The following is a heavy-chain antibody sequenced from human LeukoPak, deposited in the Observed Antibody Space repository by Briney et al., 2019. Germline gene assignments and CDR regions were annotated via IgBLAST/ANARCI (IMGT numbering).Heavy chain of an antibody. CDR3: ARTPYLSYYYDSSGYYEYYFDY. J-gene: IGHJ4*02. CDR2: IYYSGST. Sequence: PSETLSLTCTVSGGSISSYYWSWIRQPPGKGLEWIGYIYYSGSTNYNPSLKSRVTISVDTSKNQFSLKLSSVTAADTAVYYCARTPYLSYYYDSSGYYEYYFDYWGQGTLVTVSS. V-gene: IGHV4-59*12. CDR1: GGSISSYY. D-gene: IGHD3-22*01.